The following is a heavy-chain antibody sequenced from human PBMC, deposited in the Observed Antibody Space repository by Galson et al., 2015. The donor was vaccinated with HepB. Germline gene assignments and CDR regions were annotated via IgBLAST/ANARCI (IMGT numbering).Heavy chain of an antibody. D-gene: IGHD3-10*01. J-gene: IGHJ5*02. Sequence: TLSLTCAVSGGSIINNNWWSWVRQPPGKGLEWIGEIYHGGRTNYNPSLKGRVTMSLDKSKNQFSLNLNSVTAADTAVYYCARAGLYYGSANYYNNWFDPWGQGTLVTVSS. V-gene: IGHV4-4*02. CDR3: ARAGLYYGSANYYNNWFDP. CDR1: GGSIINNNW. CDR2: IYHGGRT.